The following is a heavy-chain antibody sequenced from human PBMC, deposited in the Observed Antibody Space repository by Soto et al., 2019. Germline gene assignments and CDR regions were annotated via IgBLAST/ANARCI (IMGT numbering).Heavy chain of an antibody. D-gene: IGHD5-18*01. Sequence: QVQLLQSGGEVRKPGASVKVSCKASGYTFSKYGISWVRQARGQGLEWMAWIDPSNGNTNYAQKFQGRVTLTTDTSTTTAYMDLRSVKSDDTAVYFCARGVPDSTAYYYYMDVWGKGTTVTVSS. CDR3: ARGVPDSTAYYYYMDV. CDR1: GYTFSKYG. CDR2: IDPSNGNT. V-gene: IGHV1-18*01. J-gene: IGHJ6*03.